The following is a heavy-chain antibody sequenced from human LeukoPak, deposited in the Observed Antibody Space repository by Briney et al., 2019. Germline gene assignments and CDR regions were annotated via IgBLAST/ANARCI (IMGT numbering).Heavy chain of an antibody. D-gene: IGHD3-22*01. CDR1: GFTFSSYS. J-gene: IGHJ4*02. Sequence: GSLRLSCAASGFTFSSYSMNWVRQAPGKRLEWVSYVSSSSSTIYYADSVKGRFTISRDNAKNSLYLQMNSLRAEDTAVYYCAKHYYDSSGPNWEAYWGQGTLVTVSS. CDR3: AKHYYDSSGPNWEAY. V-gene: IGHV3-48*01. CDR2: VSSSSSTI.